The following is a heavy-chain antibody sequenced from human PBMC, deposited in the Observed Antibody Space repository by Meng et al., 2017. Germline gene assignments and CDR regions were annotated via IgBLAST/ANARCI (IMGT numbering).Heavy chain of an antibody. D-gene: IGHD2-2*01. Sequence: QAQLVQAVAGVKERGSSVKVSCKAAGGTFSSYAISWVRQAPGQGREWMGGIIPIFGTANYAQKFQGRVTITADKSTSTAYMELSSLRSEDTVVYYCARVGTTDAFWGQGTLVTVSS. V-gene: IGHV1-69*06. CDR3: ARVGTTDAF. J-gene: IGHJ4*02. CDR2: IIPIFGTA. CDR1: GGTFSSYA.